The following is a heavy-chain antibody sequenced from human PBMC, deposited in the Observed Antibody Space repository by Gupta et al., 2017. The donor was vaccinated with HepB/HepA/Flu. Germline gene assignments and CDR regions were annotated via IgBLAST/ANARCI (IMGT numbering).Heavy chain of an antibody. D-gene: IGHD2-2*03. J-gene: IGHJ4*02. Sequence: EVQLVESGGGLVQPGGSLRLSCAASGFTFSSYSMNWVRQAPGKGLEWVSYISSSSSTIYYADSVKGRFTISRDNAKNSLYLQMNSLRDEDTAVYYCARGMDIVVVPAARVFDYWGQGTLVTVSS. CDR3: ARGMDIVVVPAARVFDY. V-gene: IGHV3-48*02. CDR1: GFTFSSYS. CDR2: ISSSSSTI.